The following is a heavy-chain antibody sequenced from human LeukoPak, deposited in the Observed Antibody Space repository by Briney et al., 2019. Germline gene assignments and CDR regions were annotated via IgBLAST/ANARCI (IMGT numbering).Heavy chain of an antibody. CDR1: GYTFTGYY. D-gene: IGHD1-26*01. Sequence: ASVKVSCKASGYTFTGYYMHWMRQAPGQEPEWMGIINPRGGSTDYAQKFQGRVTITRNTSISTAYMELSSLRSEDTAVYYCAREWESGRYSWFDPWGQGTLVTVSS. CDR2: INPRGGST. CDR3: AREWESGRYSWFDP. J-gene: IGHJ5*02. V-gene: IGHV1-46*01.